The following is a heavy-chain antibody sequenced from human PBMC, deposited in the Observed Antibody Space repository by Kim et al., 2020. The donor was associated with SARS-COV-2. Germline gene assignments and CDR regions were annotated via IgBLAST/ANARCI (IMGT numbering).Heavy chain of an antibody. Sequence: SETLSLTCTVSGGSISSYYWSWIRQPPGKGLEWIGYIYYSGSTNYNPSLKSRVTISVDTSKNQFSLKLSSVTAADTAVYYCARLNDDGIFGVAKTFDPWGQGTLVTVSS. D-gene: IGHD3-3*01. CDR3: ARLNDDGIFGVAKTFDP. J-gene: IGHJ5*02. CDR1: GGSISSYY. CDR2: IYYSGST. V-gene: IGHV4-59*13.